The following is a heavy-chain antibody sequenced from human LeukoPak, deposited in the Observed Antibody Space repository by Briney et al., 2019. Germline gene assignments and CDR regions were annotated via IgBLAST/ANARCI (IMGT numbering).Heavy chain of an antibody. CDR3: ALLWSGESNWFDP. J-gene: IGHJ5*02. V-gene: IGHV4-39*01. D-gene: IGHD3-10*01. Sequence: PSETLSPTCTVSGGSISSSSYYWGWIRQPPGKGLEWIGSIYYSGSTYYNPSLKSRVTISVDTSKSQFSLKLRSVTAADTAVYYCALLWSGESNWFDPWGQGTLVTVSS. CDR1: GGSISSSSYY. CDR2: IYYSGST.